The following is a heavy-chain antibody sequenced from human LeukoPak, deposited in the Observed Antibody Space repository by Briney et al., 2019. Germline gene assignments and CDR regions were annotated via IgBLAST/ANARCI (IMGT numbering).Heavy chain of an antibody. D-gene: IGHD3-22*01. CDR3: ARHLDDYYDSSGLDY. J-gene: IGHJ4*02. V-gene: IGHV5-10-1*01. Sequence: GGSLKISCKGSGYSFTSYWISWVPQMPGKGLEWMGRIDPSDSYTNYSPSFQGHVTISADKSISTAYLQWSSLKASDTAMYYCARHLDDYYDSSGLDYWGQGTLVTVSS. CDR1: GYSFTSYW. CDR2: IDPSDSYT.